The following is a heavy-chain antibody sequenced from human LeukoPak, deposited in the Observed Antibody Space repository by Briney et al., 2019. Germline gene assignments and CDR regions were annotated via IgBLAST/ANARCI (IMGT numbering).Heavy chain of an antibody. V-gene: IGHV4-34*01. CDR2: INHSGST. CDR3: AREVLYYDFRSGYLRKYYFDY. J-gene: IGHJ4*02. Sequence: SETLSLTCAVYGGSFSGYYWSWIRQPPGKGLEWIGEINHSGSTNYNPSLKSRVTISVDTSKNQFSLKLSSVTAADTAVYYCAREVLYYDFRSGYLRKYYFDYWGQGTLVTVSS. CDR1: GGSFSGYY. D-gene: IGHD3-3*01.